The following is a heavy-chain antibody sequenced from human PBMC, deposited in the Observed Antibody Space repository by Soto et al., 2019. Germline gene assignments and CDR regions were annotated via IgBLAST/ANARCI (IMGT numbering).Heavy chain of an antibody. V-gene: IGHV5-10-1*01. Sequence: PGESLTIACKGSRPRCTNYWISCVRQMPGKGLEWMGRIVPRDSYANYSPSFQGHVTISADKSISTAYLQWSSLKASDTAMYYCASGDLRGNYPWFAPWGQGTLVPVSS. CDR3: ASGDLRGNYPWFAP. CDR2: IVPRDSYA. J-gene: IGHJ5*02. CDR1: RPRCTNYW. D-gene: IGHD4-4*01.